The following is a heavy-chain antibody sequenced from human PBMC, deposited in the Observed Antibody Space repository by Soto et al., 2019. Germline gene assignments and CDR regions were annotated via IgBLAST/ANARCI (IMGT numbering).Heavy chain of an antibody. CDR2: ISGSGGST. J-gene: IGHJ6*02. D-gene: IGHD3-3*01. Sequence: GGSLRLSCAASGFTFSSYAMSWVRQAPGKGLEWVSAISGSGGSTYYADSVKGRFTISRDNSKNTLYLQMNSLRAEDTAVYYCARAVSADHYDFWTPYYYYYGMDVWGQGTTVTVSS. CDR1: GFTFSSYA. V-gene: IGHV3-23*01. CDR3: ARAVSADHYDFWTPYYYYYGMDV.